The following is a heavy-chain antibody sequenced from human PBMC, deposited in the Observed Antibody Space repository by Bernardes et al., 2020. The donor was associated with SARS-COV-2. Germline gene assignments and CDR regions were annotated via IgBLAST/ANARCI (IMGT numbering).Heavy chain of an antibody. CDR1: GYTFTGYY. D-gene: IGHD3-22*01. J-gene: IGHJ1*01. V-gene: IGHV1-2*02. Sequence: ASVKVSCKASGYTFTGYYMHWVRQAPGQGLEWMGWINPNSGGTNYAQKFQGRVTMTRDTSISTAYMELSRLRSDDTAVYYCARGAYYYDSSGRKTSAEYFQHRGQGTLVTVSS. CDR3: ARGAYYYDSSGRKTSAEYFQH. CDR2: INPNSGGT.